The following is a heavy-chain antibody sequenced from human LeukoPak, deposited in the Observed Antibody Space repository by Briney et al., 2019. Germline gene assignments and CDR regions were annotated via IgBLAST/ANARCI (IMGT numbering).Heavy chain of an antibody. CDR3: AREHYSNYEVRFDY. CDR1: GYTFTGYY. J-gene: IGHJ4*02. D-gene: IGHD4-11*01. Sequence: GASVKVSCKASGYTFTGYYMHWVRQAPGQGLEWMGWINPNSGGTNYAQKFQGRVTMTRDTSISTAYMELSRLRSDDTAVYYCAREHYSNYEVRFDYWGQGTLVTVSS. V-gene: IGHV1-2*02. CDR2: INPNSGGT.